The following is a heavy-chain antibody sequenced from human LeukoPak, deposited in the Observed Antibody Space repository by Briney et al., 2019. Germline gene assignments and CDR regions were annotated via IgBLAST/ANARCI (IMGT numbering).Heavy chain of an antibody. V-gene: IGHV1-18*01. J-gene: IGHJ5*02. CDR1: GYTFTNYG. CDR2: TSAYNGNT. Sequence: GASVKVSCKASGYTFTNYGLSWVRQAPGQGLEWMGWTSAYNGNTHYAQKVQGRVTMITDTSTSTAYMELRSLRSDDTAVYYCATRLQAGGYFTHGLLWFGEQSREFDPWGQGTLVTVSS. CDR3: ATRLQAGGYFTHGLLWFGEQSREFDP. D-gene: IGHD3-10*01.